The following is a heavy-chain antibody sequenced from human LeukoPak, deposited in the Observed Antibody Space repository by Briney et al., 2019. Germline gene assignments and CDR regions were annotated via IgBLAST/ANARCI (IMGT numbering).Heavy chain of an antibody. J-gene: IGHJ4*02. CDR3: ARDFDGSSGYYSPDY. D-gene: IGHD3-22*01. Sequence: ASVKVSCKASGYTFTSYGISWVRQAPGQGLEWMGWISAYNGNTNYAQKLQGRVTVTTDTSTSTAYMELRSLRSDDTAVYYCARDFDGSSGYYSPDYWGQGTLVTVSS. CDR1: GYTFTSYG. V-gene: IGHV1-18*01. CDR2: ISAYNGNT.